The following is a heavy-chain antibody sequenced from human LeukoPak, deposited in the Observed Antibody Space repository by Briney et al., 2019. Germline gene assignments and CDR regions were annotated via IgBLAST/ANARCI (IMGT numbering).Heavy chain of an antibody. V-gene: IGHV3-9*01. D-gene: IGHD5-18*01. CDR2: ISWNSGSI. CDR1: GFTFDDYA. CDR3: AKGERGYSYPRYYFDY. J-gene: IGHJ4*02. Sequence: GGSLRLSCAASGFTFDDYAMHWVRQAPGKGLEWVSGISWNSGSIGYADSVKGRFTISRDNAKNSLYLQMNSLRAEDTALYYCAKGERGYSYPRYYFDYWGQGTLVTVSS.